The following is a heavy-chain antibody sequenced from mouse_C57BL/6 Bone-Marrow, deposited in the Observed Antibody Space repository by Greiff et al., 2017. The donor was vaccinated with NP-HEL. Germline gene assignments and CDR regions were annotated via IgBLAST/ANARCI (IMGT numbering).Heavy chain of an antibody. J-gene: IGHJ2*01. Sequence: EVQLQQSGAELVRPGASVKLSCTASGFNIKDDYMHWVKQRPEQGLEWIGWIDPANGDTEYASKFQGKATITADTSSNTAYLQLSSLTSEDTAVYYCTTYGSSYPYYLDYWGQGTTLTVSS. D-gene: IGHD1-1*01. CDR2: IDPANGDT. CDR3: TTYGSSYPYYLDY. V-gene: IGHV14-4*01. CDR1: GFNIKDDY.